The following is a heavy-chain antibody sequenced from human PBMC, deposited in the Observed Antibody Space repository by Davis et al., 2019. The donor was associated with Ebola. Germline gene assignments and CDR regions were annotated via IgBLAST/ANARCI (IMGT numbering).Heavy chain of an antibody. Sequence: GESLKISCAASGIILSSFWMSWVRQAPGKGLEWVSYISSSSSTIYYADSVKGRFTISRDNAKNSLYLQMNSLRDEDTAVYYCARDQYYYDSSGYSYYFDYWGQGTLVTVSS. D-gene: IGHD3-22*01. J-gene: IGHJ4*02. CDR2: ISSSSSTI. CDR3: ARDQYYYDSSGYSYYFDY. V-gene: IGHV3-48*02. CDR1: GIILSSFW.